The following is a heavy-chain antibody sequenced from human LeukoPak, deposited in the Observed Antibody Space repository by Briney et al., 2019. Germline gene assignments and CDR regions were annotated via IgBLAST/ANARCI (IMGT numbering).Heavy chain of an antibody. Sequence: SETLSLTCTVSGGSISSGGYYWSWVRQPPGKGLEWIGYIYYSGSTNYNPSLKSRVTISVDTSKNQFSLKLSSVTAADTAVYYCASGPSNYDPLDYWGQGTLVTVSS. D-gene: IGHD4-11*01. CDR1: GGSISSGGYY. CDR3: ASGPSNYDPLDY. J-gene: IGHJ4*02. CDR2: IYYSGST. V-gene: IGHV4-61*08.